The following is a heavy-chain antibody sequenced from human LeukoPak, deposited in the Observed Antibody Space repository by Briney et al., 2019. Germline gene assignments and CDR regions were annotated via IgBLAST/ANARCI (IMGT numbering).Heavy chain of an antibody. Sequence: GALRLSCAASGFTFSSSWMHWVRQAPGKGLVWVSRINTDGSSTTYADSVKGRFTISRDNAKNTLYLQMNSLRDEDTAFYYCTRDRTSVTLFDYWGHGTLVTVSS. CDR3: TRDRTSVTLFDY. D-gene: IGHD4-17*01. J-gene: IGHJ4*01. V-gene: IGHV3-74*03. CDR2: INTDGSST. CDR1: GFTFSSSW.